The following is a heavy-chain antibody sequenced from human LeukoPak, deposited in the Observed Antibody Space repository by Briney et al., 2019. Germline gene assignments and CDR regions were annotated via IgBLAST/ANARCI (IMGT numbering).Heavy chain of an antibody. CDR2: ISSSSSYI. V-gene: IGHV3-21*01. Sequence: GGSLRLSCAASGFTFSSYSMNWVRQAPGKGLEWVSSISSSSSYIYYADSVKGRFTISRDNAKNSLYLQMNSLRAEDTAVYYCARDRGDSSSWFYYYYGMDVWVQGTTVTVSS. D-gene: IGHD6-13*01. J-gene: IGHJ6*02. CDR1: GFTFSSYS. CDR3: ARDRGDSSSWFYYYYGMDV.